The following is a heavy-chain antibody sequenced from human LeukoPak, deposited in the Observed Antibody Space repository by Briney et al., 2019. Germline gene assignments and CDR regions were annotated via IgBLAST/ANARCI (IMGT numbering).Heavy chain of an antibody. Sequence: GGSLRLSCAASGFTFSSYGMHWVRQAPGKGLEWVAVISYGGSNKYYADSVKGRFTISRDNSKNTLYLQMNSLRAEDTAVYYCAKDQTPPLHWGRGTLVTVSS. CDR1: GFTFSSYG. V-gene: IGHV3-30*18. CDR2: ISYGGSNK. J-gene: IGHJ1*01. D-gene: IGHD4-23*01. CDR3: AKDQTPPLH.